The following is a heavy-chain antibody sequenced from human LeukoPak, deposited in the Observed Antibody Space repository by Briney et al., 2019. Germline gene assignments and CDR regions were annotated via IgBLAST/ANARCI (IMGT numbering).Heavy chain of an antibody. J-gene: IGHJ1*01. V-gene: IGHV4-59*01. D-gene: IGHD3-22*01. CDR2: IYYSGST. Sequence: SETLSLTCTVSGGSISSYYWSWIRQPPGKGLEWIGYIYYSGSTNYNPSLKSRVTISVDTSKNQFSLKLSSVTAADTAVYYCARDDRGDSSGYPEYFQHWGQGTLVTVSS. CDR1: GGSISSYY. CDR3: ARDDRGDSSGYPEYFQH.